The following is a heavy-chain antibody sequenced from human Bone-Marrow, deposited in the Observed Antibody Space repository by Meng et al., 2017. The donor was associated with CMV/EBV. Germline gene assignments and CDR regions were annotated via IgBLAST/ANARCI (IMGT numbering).Heavy chain of an antibody. CDR2: IYYSGST. V-gene: IGHV4-59*01. J-gene: IGHJ6*02. CDR3: ARHGSVVPAAPLYYYGMDV. D-gene: IGHD2-2*01. CDR1: GGSISSYY. Sequence: SETLSLTCTVSGGSISSYYWSWIRQPPGKGLEWIGYIYYSGSTNYNPSLKSRVTISVDTSKNQFSLKLSSVTAADTAMYYCARHGSVVPAAPLYYYGMDVWGQGTTVTVSS.